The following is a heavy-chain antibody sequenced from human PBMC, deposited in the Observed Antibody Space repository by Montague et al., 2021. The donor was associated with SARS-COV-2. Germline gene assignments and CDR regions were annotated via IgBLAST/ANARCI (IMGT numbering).Heavy chain of an antibody. CDR1: GGSVSRISSH. Sequence: SETLSLTCTVSGGSVSRISSHWGWIRQPPGKGLEYIGSFYYAGGTQYNPSLKSRVTISVDTSNDQFSLKMNSVTAADTAVYFCARLYGSSFDIWGQGTMVTVSS. CDR2: FYYAGGT. CDR3: ARLYGSSFDI. J-gene: IGHJ3*02. D-gene: IGHD4-17*01. V-gene: IGHV4-39*01.